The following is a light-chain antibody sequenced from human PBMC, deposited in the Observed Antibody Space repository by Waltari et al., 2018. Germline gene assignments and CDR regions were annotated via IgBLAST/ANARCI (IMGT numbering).Light chain of an antibody. CDR1: QNVNRN. CDR2: GAS. J-gene: IGKJ1*01. CDR3: QHYNNWPRT. Sequence: EIVITQSPDTLSVSPGDRATLSCRASQNVNRNLAWYQKKRGQAPRLLISGASARAAGIPPRFSGGGSGTEFTLTISSLQSEDFAVYYCQHYNNWPRTFGQGTKVEIK. V-gene: IGKV3-15*01.